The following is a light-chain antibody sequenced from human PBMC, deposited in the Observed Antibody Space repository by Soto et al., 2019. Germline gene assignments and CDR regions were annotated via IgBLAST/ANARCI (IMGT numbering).Light chain of an antibody. J-gene: IGLJ2*01. Sequence: QSVLTHPPSVSGGPGQRVTISCTGRSSNIGAGYDVHWYQQLPGTAPKLLIYGNSNRPSGVPDRFSGSKSGTSASLAITGLQAEDEADYYCQSYDSSLSVYVVFGGGTKLTVL. CDR2: GNS. CDR3: QSYDSSLSVYVV. CDR1: SSNIGAGYD. V-gene: IGLV1-40*01.